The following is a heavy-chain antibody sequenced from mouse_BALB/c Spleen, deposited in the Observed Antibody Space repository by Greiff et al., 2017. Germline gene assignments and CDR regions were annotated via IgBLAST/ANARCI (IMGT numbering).Heavy chain of an antibody. V-gene: IGHV5-12-1*01. J-gene: IGHJ4*01. CDR1: GFAFSSYD. D-gene: IGHD2-2*01. CDR2: ISSGGGST. CDR3: ARHGFMDY. Sequence: EVQVVESGGGLVKPGGSLKLSCAASGFAFSSYDMSWVRQTPEKRLEWVAYISSGGGSTYYPDTVKGRFTISRDNAKNTLYLQMGSLKSEDTAMYYCARHGFMDYWGQGTSVTVSS.